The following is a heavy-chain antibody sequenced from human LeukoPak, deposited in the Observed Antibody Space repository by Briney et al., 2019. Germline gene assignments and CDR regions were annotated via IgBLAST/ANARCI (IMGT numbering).Heavy chain of an antibody. J-gene: IGHJ6*02. CDR2: IYYSGST. Sequence: SETLSLTCTVSGGSISSGGYYWSWIRQPPGKGLEWIGYIYYSGSTNYNPSLKSRVTISVDTSKNQFSLKLSSVTAADTAVYYCARERPQYGMDVWGQGTTVTVSS. V-gene: IGHV4-61*08. CDR3: ARERPQYGMDV. CDR1: GGSISSGGYY.